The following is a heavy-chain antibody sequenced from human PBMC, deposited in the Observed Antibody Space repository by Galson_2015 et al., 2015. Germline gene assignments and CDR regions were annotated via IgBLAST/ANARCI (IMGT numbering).Heavy chain of an antibody. V-gene: IGHV3-30-3*01. CDR1: GFTFSSYA. CDR3: ARSRDSSGYYYPHWFDP. J-gene: IGHJ5*02. D-gene: IGHD3-22*01. CDR2: ISYDGSNK. Sequence: SLRLSCAASGFTFSSYAMHWVRQAPGKGLEWVAVISYDGSNKYYADSVKGRFTISRDNSKNTLYLQMNSLRAEDTAVYYCARSRDSSGYYYPHWFDPWGQGTLVTVSS.